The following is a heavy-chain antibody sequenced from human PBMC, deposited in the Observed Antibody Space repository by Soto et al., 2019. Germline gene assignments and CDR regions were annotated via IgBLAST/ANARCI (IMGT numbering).Heavy chain of an antibody. D-gene: IGHD2-2*01. CDR2: ISGSGGST. CDR3: AKDIIARVGYCSSTSCYGDDY. CDR1: GFTFSSYA. V-gene: IGHV3-23*01. J-gene: IGHJ4*02. Sequence: PGGSLRLSCAASGFTFSSYAMSWVRQAPGKGLEWVSAISGSGGSTYYADSVKGRFTISRDNSKNTLYLQMNSLRAEDTAVYYCAKDIIARVGYCSSTSCYGDDYWGQGPLVTVSS.